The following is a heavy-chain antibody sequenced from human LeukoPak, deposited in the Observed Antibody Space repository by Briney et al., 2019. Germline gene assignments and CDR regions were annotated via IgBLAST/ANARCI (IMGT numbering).Heavy chain of an antibody. CDR2: IKQDETEK. CDR3: AKNFGPYGDYEYFQH. Sequence: GGSLRLSCAASGFTFSSYAMSWVRQAPGKGLEWVANIKQDETEKFYLGSVKGRFTISRDNAKNSLSLQMNSLRAEDTAVYYCAKNFGPYGDYEYFQHWGQGTLVTVSS. V-gene: IGHV3-7*01. J-gene: IGHJ1*01. D-gene: IGHD4-17*01. CDR1: GFTFSSYA.